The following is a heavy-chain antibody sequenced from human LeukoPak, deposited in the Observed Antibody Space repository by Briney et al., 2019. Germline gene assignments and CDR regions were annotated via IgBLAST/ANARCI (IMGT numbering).Heavy chain of an antibody. Sequence: PGGSLRLSCAASGLSVSSNYLSWVRQAPGKGLEWASFIYSGDRTFYADSVKGRFTISRDNSKNTLYLQMNSLRAEDTAVYYCATKGGSSNYYGMDVWGQGTTVTVSS. CDR2: IYSGDRT. J-gene: IGHJ6*02. CDR3: ATKGGSSNYYGMDV. D-gene: IGHD2-15*01. V-gene: IGHV3-66*01. CDR1: GLSVSSNY.